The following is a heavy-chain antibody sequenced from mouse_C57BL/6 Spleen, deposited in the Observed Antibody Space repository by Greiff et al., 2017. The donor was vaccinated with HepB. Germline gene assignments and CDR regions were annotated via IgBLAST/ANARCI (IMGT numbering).Heavy chain of an antibody. V-gene: IGHV1-42*01. CDR2: INPSTGGT. CDR3: ARGGDDGYDFDY. D-gene: IGHD2-3*01. J-gene: IGHJ2*01. CDR1: GYSFTGYY. Sequence: VQLQQSGPELVKPGASVKISCKASGYSFTGYYMNWVKQSPEKSLEWIGEINPSTGGTTYNQKFKAKATLTVDKSSSTAYMQLKSLTSEDSAVYYCARGGDDGYDFDYWGQGTTLTVSS.